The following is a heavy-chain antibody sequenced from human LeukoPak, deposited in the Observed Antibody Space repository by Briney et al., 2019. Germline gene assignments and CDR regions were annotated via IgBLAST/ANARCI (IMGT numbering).Heavy chain of an antibody. CDR1: GYTFTDYY. J-gene: IGHJ4*02. CDR2: INPHSGGT. V-gene: IGHV1-2*02. CDR3: ARDHIPGIAVAGTLDN. D-gene: IGHD6-19*01. Sequence: EASVQVSCKASGYTFTDYYMHWVRQAPGQGLEWMGWINPHSGGTNYAQKFQGRVTMTRDTSISTAYMELTRLRPDDTAVYYCARDHIPGIAVAGTLDNWGQGTLVTVSS.